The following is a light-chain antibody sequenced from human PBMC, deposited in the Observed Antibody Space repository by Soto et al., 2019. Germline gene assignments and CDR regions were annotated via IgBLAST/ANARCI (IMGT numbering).Light chain of an antibody. Sequence: EIVMTQSPATLSVSPGERATLSCRASQSISSNLAWYQQKPGQAPRLLIYGESTRATGIPARFSGSGSGTEFTLTISSLQSEDFAVYYCQQYNNCPPWTFGQGIKVEIK. CDR3: QQYNNCPPWT. J-gene: IGKJ1*01. CDR2: GES. CDR1: QSISSN. V-gene: IGKV3D-15*01.